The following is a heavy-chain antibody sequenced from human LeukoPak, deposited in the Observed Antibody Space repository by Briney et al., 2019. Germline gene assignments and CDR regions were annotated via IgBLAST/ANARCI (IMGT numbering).Heavy chain of an antibody. D-gene: IGHD5-12*01. Sequence: GGSLRLSCAASGFTFSGYAMSWVRQAPGKGLEWVSGISNDRGSTYYADSVEGRFTISRDNSKNTLYLQMNSLRAEDTAVYYCAKHRGSGYEYYFDYGGQGTLVTVSS. V-gene: IGHV3-23*01. CDR1: GFTFSGYA. CDR2: ISNDRGST. J-gene: IGHJ4*02. CDR3: AKHRGSGYEYYFDY.